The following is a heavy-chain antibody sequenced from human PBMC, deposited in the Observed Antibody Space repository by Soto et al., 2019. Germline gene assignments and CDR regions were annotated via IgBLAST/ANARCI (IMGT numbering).Heavy chain of an antibody. D-gene: IGHD5-12*01. CDR2: IKQDGSEK. CDR3: ARLGPSGNEKYYYYYMDV. Sequence: PGGSXRLSCAASGFAFSSYWTSWVRQAPGKGLEWVANIKQDGSEKYYVDSVKGRFTISRDSAKNSLYLQMNSLRAEDTAVYYCARLGPSGNEKYYYYYMDVWGKGTTVTVSS. J-gene: IGHJ6*03. CDR1: GFAFSSYW. V-gene: IGHV3-7*01.